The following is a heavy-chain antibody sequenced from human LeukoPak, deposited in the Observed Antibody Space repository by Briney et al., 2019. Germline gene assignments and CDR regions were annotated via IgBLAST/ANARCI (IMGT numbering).Heavy chain of an antibody. V-gene: IGHV3-48*02. CDR3: ARAQYYDSSGYYYEDYFQH. Sequence: GGSLRLSCAASGFTFSSYSMNWVRQAPGKGLEWISYISSSTSTIYYADSVRGRFTISRDNAKNSLYLQMNSLRDEDTAVYYCARAQYYDSSGYYYEDYFQHWGQGTLVTVSS. D-gene: IGHD3-22*01. CDR2: ISSSTSTI. J-gene: IGHJ1*01. CDR1: GFTFSSYS.